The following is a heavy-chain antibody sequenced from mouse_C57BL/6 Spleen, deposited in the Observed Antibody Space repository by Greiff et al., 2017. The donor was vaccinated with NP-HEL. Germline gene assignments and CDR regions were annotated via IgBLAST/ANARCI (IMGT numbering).Heavy chain of an antibody. J-gene: IGHJ2*01. D-gene: IGHD4-1*01. CDR2: IYPRSGNT. V-gene: IGHV1-81*01. Sequence: VQLQQSGAELARPGASVKLSCKASGYTFTSYGISWVKQRTGQGLEWIGEIYPRSGNTYYNEKFKGKATLTADKSSSTAYMELRSLTSADSAVYFCARLNWDLYYFDYWGQGTTLTVSS. CDR1: GYTFTSYG. CDR3: ARLNWDLYYFDY.